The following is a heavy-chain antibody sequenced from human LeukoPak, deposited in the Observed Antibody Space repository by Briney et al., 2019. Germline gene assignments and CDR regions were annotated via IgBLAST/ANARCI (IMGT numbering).Heavy chain of an antibody. J-gene: IGHJ6*03. V-gene: IGHV1-18*04. Sequence: ASVKVSCKASGYTFTGYYMHWVRQAPGQGLEWMGWISAYNGNTNYAQKLQGRVTMTTDTSTSTAYMELRSLRSDDTAVYYCASQDSYGLYYYMDVWGKGTTVTVSS. CDR3: ASQDSYGLYYYMDV. CDR2: ISAYNGNT. D-gene: IGHD5-18*01. CDR1: GYTFTGYY.